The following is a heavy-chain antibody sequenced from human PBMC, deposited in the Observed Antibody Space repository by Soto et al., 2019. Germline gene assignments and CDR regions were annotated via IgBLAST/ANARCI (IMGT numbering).Heavy chain of an antibody. Sequence: GGSLRLSCTTSGFTFGAYALSWFRQAPGKGLEWVGFSRSKAYGGTTEFAASVRGRFTISRDDSNSIAYLQMNSLKTEDTAVYYCTRGMYTAYETAPLFFAYWRQGTLATVSS. CDR1: GFTFGAYA. CDR2: SRSKAYGGTT. CDR3: TRGMYTAYETAPLFFAY. V-gene: IGHV3-49*03. J-gene: IGHJ4*02. D-gene: IGHD5-12*01.